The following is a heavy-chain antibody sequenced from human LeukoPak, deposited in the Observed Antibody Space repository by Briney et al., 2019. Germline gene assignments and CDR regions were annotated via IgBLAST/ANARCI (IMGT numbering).Heavy chain of an antibody. Sequence: GGSLRLSCAASGFTFSTYDMHWVRQGTGQGLEWVSAIGTGGDTSYPGSVKGRFTISRENAKNSLYLQMNSLRAGDTAVYYCARSYGDYFDYWGQGILVTVSS. V-gene: IGHV3-13*01. CDR2: IGTGGDT. CDR1: GFTFSTYD. J-gene: IGHJ4*02. D-gene: IGHD3-10*01. CDR3: ARSYGDYFDY.